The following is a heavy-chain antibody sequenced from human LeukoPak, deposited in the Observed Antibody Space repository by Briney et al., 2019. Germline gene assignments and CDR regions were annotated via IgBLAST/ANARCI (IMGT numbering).Heavy chain of an antibody. J-gene: IGHJ4*02. D-gene: IGHD3-22*01. V-gene: IGHV1-46*01. CDR1: VYTFTSYY. Sequence: ASVKVSCKASVYTFTSYYMHWVRQAPGQGLEWMGIINPSGGSTSYAQKFQGRVTMTRDTSTSTVYMELSSLRSEDTAVYYCARDEDQTAIYDSSGYTFDYWGQGTLVTVSS. CDR3: ARDEDQTAIYDSSGYTFDY. CDR2: INPSGGST.